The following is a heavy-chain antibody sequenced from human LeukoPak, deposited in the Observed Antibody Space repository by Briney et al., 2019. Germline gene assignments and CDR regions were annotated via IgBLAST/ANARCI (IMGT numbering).Heavy chain of an antibody. CDR2: INHSGSS. CDR3: ARAPPGGYYGSGSYTPPRWYFDL. D-gene: IGHD3-10*01. Sequence: SETLSLTCAVYGGSFSGYYWSWIRQSPGRGLEWIGEINHSGSSNYNPSLKSRVTISIDTSKNQFSLKLSSVTAADTAVYYCARAPPGGYYGSGSYTPPRWYFDLWGRGTLVTVSS. CDR1: GGSFSGYY. V-gene: IGHV4-34*01. J-gene: IGHJ2*01.